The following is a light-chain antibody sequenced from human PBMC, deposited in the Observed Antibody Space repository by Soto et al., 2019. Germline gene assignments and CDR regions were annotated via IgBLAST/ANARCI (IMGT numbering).Light chain of an antibody. J-gene: IGLJ2*01. CDR2: DVS. CDR1: TSDVGGYNY. Sequence: QSALTQPASVSGSPGQWITISCTGTTSDVGGYNYVYWYQQHPGKAPKLMIYDVSNRPSGVSNRFSGSKSGNTATLTISGLQAEDEADYYCSSHTSSSTLIFGGGTKLTVL. CDR3: SSHTSSSTLI. V-gene: IGLV2-14*03.